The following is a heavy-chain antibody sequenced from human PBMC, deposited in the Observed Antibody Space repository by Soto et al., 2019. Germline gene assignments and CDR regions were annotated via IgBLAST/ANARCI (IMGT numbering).Heavy chain of an antibody. Sequence: NPSETLSLTCTVSGGSISNFYWSWIRQPPGKGLEWIGYVYYTGSTSYNPSLKRRVTFSADSSRGHFSLRLNSVTAADTAVYYCARTVLGPDLLADSFVDYYYYMDVWGQGTTVTVSS. CDR1: GGSISNFY. CDR2: VYYTGST. D-gene: IGHD3-9*01. J-gene: IGHJ6*03. CDR3: ARTVLGPDLLADSFVDYYYYMDV. V-gene: IGHV4-59*08.